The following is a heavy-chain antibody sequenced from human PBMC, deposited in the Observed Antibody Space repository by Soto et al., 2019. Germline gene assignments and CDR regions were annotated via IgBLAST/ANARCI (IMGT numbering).Heavy chain of an antibody. J-gene: IGHJ4*02. CDR3: ARDGNFWSGYYTSSCDY. V-gene: IGHV6-1*01. D-gene: IGHD3-3*01. CDR2: TYYRSKWYN. Sequence: PSQTLSLTCAIYGDSVSSNSAAWNWIRQSPSRGLEWLGRTYYRSKWYNDYAVSVKSRITINPDTSKNQFSLQLNSVTPEDTAVYYCARDGNFWSGYYTSSCDYWGQGTLVTVSS. CDR1: GDSVSSNSAA.